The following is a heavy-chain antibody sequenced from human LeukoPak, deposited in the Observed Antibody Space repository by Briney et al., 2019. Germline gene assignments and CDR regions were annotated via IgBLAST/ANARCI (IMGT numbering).Heavy chain of an antibody. Sequence: RGSLRLSCAASGFTFSNYGMHWVRQAPGKGLEWVALIRFDGSHKYYADSVKGRFTISRDNSKSTVYLQMNSLRAEDTAVYYYSKDLTSDFGGDFDPWGQGTLVTVSS. CDR3: SKDLTSDFGGDFDP. D-gene: IGHD3-10*01. CDR2: IRFDGSHK. CDR1: GFTFSNYG. V-gene: IGHV3-30*02. J-gene: IGHJ5*02.